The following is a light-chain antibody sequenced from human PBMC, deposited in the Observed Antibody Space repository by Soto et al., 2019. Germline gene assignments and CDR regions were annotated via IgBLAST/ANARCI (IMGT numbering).Light chain of an antibody. Sequence: QPVLTQSPSASASLGASVKLTCTLSSGHSTYVIAWHQQQPEKGPRYLMTINSDGSHNKGDGIPDCFSGSSSGAERYLTISSLQSEDEADYYCQTWGTGMVFGGGTKLTVL. CDR3: QTWGTGMV. J-gene: IGLJ2*01. CDR1: SGHSTYV. CDR2: INSDGSH. V-gene: IGLV4-69*01.